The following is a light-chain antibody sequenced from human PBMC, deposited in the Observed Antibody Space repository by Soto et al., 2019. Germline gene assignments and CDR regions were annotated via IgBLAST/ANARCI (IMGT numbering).Light chain of an antibody. Sequence: DIQMTQSPSSLSASEGGRVTITCRASQNINNYLNWYQQKPGQAPKLLIYAASSLQSGVPSRLTGSVSGTDFTLSSSDLQPGDFATYSCQQSHTTPYTFGQGTKLEIQ. J-gene: IGKJ2*01. V-gene: IGKV1-39*01. CDR1: QNINNY. CDR2: AAS. CDR3: QQSHTTPYT.